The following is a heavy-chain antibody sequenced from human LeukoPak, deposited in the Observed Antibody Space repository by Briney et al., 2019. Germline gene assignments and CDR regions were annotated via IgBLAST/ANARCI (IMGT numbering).Heavy chain of an antibody. V-gene: IGHV3-23*01. D-gene: IGHD3-10*01. CDR2: ISGSGGST. CDR3: AKGGNYGSGSYRGYYFGY. J-gene: IGHJ4*02. CDR1: GFTFSSYG. Sequence: GGSLRLSCAASGFTFSSYGMSWVRQAPGKGLEWVSAISGSGGSTYYADSVKGRFTISRDNSKNTLYLQMNSLRAEDTAVYYCAKGGNYGSGSYRGYYFGYWGQGTLVTVSS.